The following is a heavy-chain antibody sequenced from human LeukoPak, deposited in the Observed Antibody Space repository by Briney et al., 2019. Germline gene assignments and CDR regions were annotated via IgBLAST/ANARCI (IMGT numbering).Heavy chain of an antibody. CDR1: GFTFSNAW. CDR2: IKSKTDGGTT. D-gene: IGHD6-13*01. V-gene: IGHV3-15*01. CDR3: TTGDPGIAAAFDY. J-gene: IGHJ4*02. Sequence: GGSLRLSCAASGFTFSNAWMSWVRQAPGKGLEWVGRIKSKTDGGTTDYAAPVKGGFTISRDDSKNTLYLQMNSLKTEDTAVYYCTTGDPGIAAAFDYWGQGTLVTVSS.